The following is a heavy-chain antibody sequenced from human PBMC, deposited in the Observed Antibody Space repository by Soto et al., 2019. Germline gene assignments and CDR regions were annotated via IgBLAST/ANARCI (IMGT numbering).Heavy chain of an antibody. V-gene: IGHV4-59*01. D-gene: IGHD2-15*01. CDR2: VYYSGST. CDR1: GGSFNHYY. J-gene: IGHJ4*02. CDR3: KREQTSKVVTQ. Sequence: PSETLSLTCTVSGGSFNHYYWSWIRQPPGKGLEWIGCVYYSGSTNYNPSLKSRVTISIDTSKNQFSLKLSSVTAADTAVYYCKREQTSKVVTQWGQGTLVTVSS.